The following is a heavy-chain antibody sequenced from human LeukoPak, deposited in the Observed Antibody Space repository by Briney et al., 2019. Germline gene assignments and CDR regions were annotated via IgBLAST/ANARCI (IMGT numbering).Heavy chain of an antibody. CDR1: GFTFSDYY. V-gene: IGHV3-11*01. CDR3: ARRSGSYRNFDF. J-gene: IGHJ4*02. CDR2: ISSTGSAI. Sequence: GGSLGLSCAASGFTFSDYYMSWIRQAPGRGLEWVSYISSTGSAIYYADSVEGRFTISRDNAKNSLYLQMNSLRAEDTAVYYCARRSGSYRNFDFWGQGTLVTVSS. D-gene: IGHD1-26*01.